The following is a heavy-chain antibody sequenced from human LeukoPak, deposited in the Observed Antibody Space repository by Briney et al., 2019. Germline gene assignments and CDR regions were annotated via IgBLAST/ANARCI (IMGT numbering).Heavy chain of an antibody. V-gene: IGHV4-38-2*01. CDR3: ARGPDSSGYLGY. CDR1: GYSISSGYC. J-gene: IGHJ4*02. D-gene: IGHD3-22*01. Sequence: SETLSLTCAASGYSISSGYCWGWIRQPPGKGLEWIGSIYHSGSTYYNPSLKSRVTISVDTSKNQFSLKLSSVTAADTAVYYCARGPDSSGYLGYWGQGTLVTVSS. CDR2: IYHSGST.